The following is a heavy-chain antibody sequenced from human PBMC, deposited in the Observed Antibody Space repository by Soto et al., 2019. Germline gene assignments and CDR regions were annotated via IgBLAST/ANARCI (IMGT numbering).Heavy chain of an antibody. CDR2: IRSKANSYAT. Sequence: GGSLRLSCAASGFTFSGSAMHWVRQASGKGLEWVGRIRSKANSYATAYAASVKGRFTISRDDSKNTAYLQMNSLKTEDTAVYYCTSLGGASDYYYYYMDVWGKGTTVTVSS. D-gene: IGHD3-16*01. J-gene: IGHJ6*03. CDR1: GFTFSGSA. V-gene: IGHV3-73*01. CDR3: TSLGGASDYYYYYMDV.